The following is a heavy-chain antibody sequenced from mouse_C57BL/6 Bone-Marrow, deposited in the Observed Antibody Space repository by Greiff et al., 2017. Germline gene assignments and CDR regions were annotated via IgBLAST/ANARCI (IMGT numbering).Heavy chain of an antibody. J-gene: IGHJ3*01. Sequence: DVKLQESGPGLVKPSQSLSLTCSVTGYSITSGYYWNWIRQFPGNKLEWMGYISYDGSNNYNPSLKNRISITRDTSKNQFFLQLNSVTTEDTATYYCARGGWLRFAYWGQGTLVTVSA. CDR2: ISYDGSN. D-gene: IGHD2-3*01. CDR3: ARGGWLRFAY. V-gene: IGHV3-6*01. CDR1: GYSITSGYY.